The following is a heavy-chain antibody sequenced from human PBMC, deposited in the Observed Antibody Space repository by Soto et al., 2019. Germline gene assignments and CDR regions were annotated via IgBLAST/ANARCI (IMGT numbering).Heavy chain of an antibody. CDR3: ARVEVRGVRYFDY. Sequence: QPPGKGLEWMVYIYYSGSTYYNPSLKSRVTISVDTSKNQFSLKLSSVTAADTAVYYCARVEVRGVRYFDYWGQGTLATVSS. D-gene: IGHD3-10*01. J-gene: IGHJ4*02. CDR2: IYYSGST. V-gene: IGHV4-31*02.